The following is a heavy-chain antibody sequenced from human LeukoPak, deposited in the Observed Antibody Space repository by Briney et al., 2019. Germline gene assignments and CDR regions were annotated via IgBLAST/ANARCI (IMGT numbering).Heavy chain of an antibody. CDR2: ISYDATNT. Sequence: SGGSLRLSCAVSGFSFSSYGMHWDRQAPGKGLEWLAVISYDATNTYYADSVKGRFTISRDISKSTLYLQMNSLRAEDTAVYYCAKAYHTDSSGYVDYWGQGTLVTVSS. J-gene: IGHJ4*02. CDR1: GFSFSSYG. V-gene: IGHV3-30*18. D-gene: IGHD3-22*01. CDR3: AKAYHTDSSGYVDY.